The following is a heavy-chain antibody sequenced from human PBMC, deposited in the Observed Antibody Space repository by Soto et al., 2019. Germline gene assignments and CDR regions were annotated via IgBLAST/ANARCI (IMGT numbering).Heavy chain of an antibody. Sequence: QVQLEESGGGVVQPGRSLRLSCAASGFSFSSYNMHWVRQAPGKGLEWVALILNDGSNEYYADSVKGRFTISTDNSKNTRYLHMNSLKAEDTAVYYCAKSRDGYRFYFYYGMDVWGQGTTVTVSS. V-gene: IGHV3-30*18. CDR3: AKSRDGYRFYFYYGMDV. CDR1: GFSFSSYN. J-gene: IGHJ6*02. D-gene: IGHD5-12*01. CDR2: ILNDGSNE.